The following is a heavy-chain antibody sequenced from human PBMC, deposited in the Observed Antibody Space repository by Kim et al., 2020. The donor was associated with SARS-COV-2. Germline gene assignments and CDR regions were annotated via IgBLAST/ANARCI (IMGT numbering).Heavy chain of an antibody. V-gene: IGHV4-59*01. D-gene: IGHD1-26*01. Sequence: SETLSLTCTVSGGSISSYYWSWIRQPPGKGLEWIGYIYYSGSTNYNPSLKSRVTISVDTSKNQFSLKLSSVTAADTAVYYCARAVSGSRYAFDIWGQGT. CDR3: ARAVSGSRYAFDI. CDR1: GGSISSYY. CDR2: IYYSGST. J-gene: IGHJ3*02.